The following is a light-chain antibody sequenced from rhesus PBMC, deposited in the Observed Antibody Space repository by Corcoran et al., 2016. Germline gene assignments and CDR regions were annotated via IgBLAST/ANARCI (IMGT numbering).Light chain of an antibody. CDR2: LVS. J-gene: IGKJ1*01. CDR3: MQTLQTPRT. Sequence: DIVMTQTPLSLPVTPGEPASISCRSSQSLLDSDGYTHLHWYLQTPGQSPQLLLYLVSNRASGVPERCSGSGSGTDCTLKISRVEAEDVGVYYCMQTLQTPRTFGQGTKVEIK. V-gene: IGKV2-78*01. CDR1: QSLLDSDGYTH.